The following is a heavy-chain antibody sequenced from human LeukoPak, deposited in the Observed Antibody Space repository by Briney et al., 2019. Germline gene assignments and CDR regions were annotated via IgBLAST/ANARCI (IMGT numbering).Heavy chain of an antibody. Sequence: LGESLQISCKGSGYSFTSYWIGWVRQVPGKGLEWMGIIYPGDSDTRYSPSFQGQVTISADKSISTAYLQWSSLKASDTAMYYCAIMGFTMVRGVIPGFDPWGQGTLVTVSS. V-gene: IGHV5-51*01. J-gene: IGHJ5*02. CDR2: IYPGDSDT. CDR3: AIMGFTMVRGVIPGFDP. D-gene: IGHD3-10*01. CDR1: GYSFTSYW.